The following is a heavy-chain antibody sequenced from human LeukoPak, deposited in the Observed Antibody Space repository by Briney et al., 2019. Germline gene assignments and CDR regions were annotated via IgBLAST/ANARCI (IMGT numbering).Heavy chain of an antibody. V-gene: IGHV3-30*03. Sequence: GGSLRLSCAASGFTFSSYGTHWVRQAPGKGLEWVAVISYDGSNKYYADSVKGRFTISRDNSKNTLYLQMNSLRAEDTAVYYCAILHSSVAGSTDAFDIWGQGTMVTVSS. CDR3: AILHSSVAGSTDAFDI. CDR2: ISYDGSNK. J-gene: IGHJ3*02. CDR1: GFTFSSYG. D-gene: IGHD6-19*01.